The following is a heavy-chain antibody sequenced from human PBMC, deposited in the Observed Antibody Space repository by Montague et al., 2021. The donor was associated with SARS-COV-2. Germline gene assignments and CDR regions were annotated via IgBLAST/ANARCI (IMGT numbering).Heavy chain of an antibody. J-gene: IGHJ3*02. D-gene: IGHD3-10*01. CDR3: ARVTTKRTRYGSGSYRGFDAFDI. CDR1: GGSINTYY. V-gene: IGHV4-59*08. CDR2: IYYSGST. Sequence: SETLSLTCTVSGGSINTYYWSWIRQPQGKGLEWIGYIYYSGSTNYNPSLKSRVTISVDTSKNQFSLKLSSVTAADTAVYYCARVTTKRTRYGSGSYRGFDAFDIWGQGTMVTVSS.